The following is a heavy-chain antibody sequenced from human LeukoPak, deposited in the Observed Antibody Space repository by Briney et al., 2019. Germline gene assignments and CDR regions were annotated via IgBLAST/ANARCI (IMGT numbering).Heavy chain of an antibody. V-gene: IGHV4-4*02. CDR2: ISHSGTT. CDR3: TRENRPFCPFAY. D-gene: IGHD2/OR15-2a*01. J-gene: IGHJ4*02. CDR1: GGSIDITNY. Sequence: SGTLSLPCGVSGGSIDITNYWSWVRQAPGKGLEWIGEISHSGTTNYNPSLRSRVTMFLDRANNQFSLILTSVTAADSAVYYCTRENRPFCPFAYWGQGVLVTVSS.